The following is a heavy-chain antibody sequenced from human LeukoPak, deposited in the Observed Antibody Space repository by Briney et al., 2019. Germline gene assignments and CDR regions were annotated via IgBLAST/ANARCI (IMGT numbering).Heavy chain of an antibody. D-gene: IGHD1-26*01. V-gene: IGHV3-23*01. CDR3: AKGIQWELPLEY. J-gene: IGHJ4*02. CDR2: ISGSGGST. Sequence: PGGSLRLSCATSGFTFSSYAMSWVRQAPGKGLEWVSAISGSGGSTYHADSVKGWFTISRDKSKNTLYLQMNSVRAEDTAVYYCAKGIQWELPLEYWGQGTLVTVSS. CDR1: GFTFSSYA.